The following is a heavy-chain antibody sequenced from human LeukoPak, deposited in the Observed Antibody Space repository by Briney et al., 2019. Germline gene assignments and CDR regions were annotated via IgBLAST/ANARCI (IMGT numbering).Heavy chain of an antibody. J-gene: IGHJ3*02. CDR3: ARMTTVTSDAFDI. V-gene: IGHV3-11*04. Sequence: GGSLRLSCAASGFTFSDYYMSWIRQAPGKGLEWVSHISSSGSTIYYADSVKGRFTISRDNAKNSLYLQMNSLRAEDTAVYYCARMTTVTSDAFDIWGQGTMVTVSS. CDR2: ISSSGSTI. D-gene: IGHD4-17*01. CDR1: GFTFSDYY.